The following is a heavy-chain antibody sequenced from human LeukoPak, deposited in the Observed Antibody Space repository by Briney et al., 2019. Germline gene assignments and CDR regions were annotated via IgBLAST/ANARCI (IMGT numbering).Heavy chain of an antibody. Sequence: GSSVKVSCKASGGTFSNYGITWVRQAPGQGLEWMGGIIPIFGTTKYAQKFQGRVTITADESTSAVYMQLSSLTSEDTAVYYCAREDNWNEPGAFDIWGQGTMVTVSS. CDR3: AREDNWNEPGAFDI. D-gene: IGHD1-20*01. CDR2: IIPIFGTT. J-gene: IGHJ3*02. CDR1: GGTFSNYG. V-gene: IGHV1-69*19.